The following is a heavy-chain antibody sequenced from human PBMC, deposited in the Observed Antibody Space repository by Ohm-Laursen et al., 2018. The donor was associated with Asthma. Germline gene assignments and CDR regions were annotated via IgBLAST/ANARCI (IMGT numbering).Heavy chain of an antibody. CDR1: GFTFSSYS. J-gene: IGHJ6*02. CDR2: IYSGGST. V-gene: IGHV3-53*01. Sequence: SLRLSCAASGFTFSSYSMNWVRQAPGKGLEWVSVIYSGGSTYYADSVKGRFTISRDNSKNTLYLQMNSLRAEDTAVYYCARDRTLYYYGMDVWGQGATVTVSS. CDR3: ARDRTLYYYGMDV.